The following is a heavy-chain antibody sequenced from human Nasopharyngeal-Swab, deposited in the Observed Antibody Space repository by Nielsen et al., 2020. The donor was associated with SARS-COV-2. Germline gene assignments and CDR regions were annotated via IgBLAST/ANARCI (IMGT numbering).Heavy chain of an antibody. V-gene: IGHV3-30-3*01. J-gene: IGHJ6*03. CDR1: GFTFSSYA. CDR3: ARDPLGHGDYYYYMDV. CDR2: ISYDGINK. Sequence: GGSLRLSCAASGFTFSSYAMHWVRQAPGKGLEWVAVISYDGINKYYADSVKGRFTISRDNSKNTLYLQMNSLRAEDTAVYYCARDPLGHGDYYYYMDVWGKGTTVTVSS. D-gene: IGHD4-17*01.